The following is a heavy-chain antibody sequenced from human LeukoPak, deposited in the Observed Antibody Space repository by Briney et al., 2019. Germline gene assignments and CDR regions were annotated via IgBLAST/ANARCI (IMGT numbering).Heavy chain of an antibody. CDR2: IYYSGST. CDR1: GGSISSSSYY. Sequence: PSETLSLTCTVSGGSISSSSYYWGWIRQPPGKGLEWIGSIYYSGSTYYNPSLKSRVTISADTSKNQFSLKLSSVTAADTAVYYCARDGGIAARNFDYWGQGTLVTVSS. CDR3: ARDGGIAARNFDY. J-gene: IGHJ4*02. V-gene: IGHV4-39*07. D-gene: IGHD6-6*01.